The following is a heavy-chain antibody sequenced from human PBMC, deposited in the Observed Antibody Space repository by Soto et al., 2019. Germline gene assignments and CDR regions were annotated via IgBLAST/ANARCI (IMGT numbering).Heavy chain of an antibody. CDR3: ARGTTTSAFSAKDV. D-gene: IGHD1-1*01. Sequence: QVQLVESGGGVVQPGRSLRLSCTASGFTFSYHALNWVRQAPGKGLEWVAVISYDGDNKYIAESVKGRFTISRDNSKNKVSLQMNSLRAEDTAMYFCARGTTTSAFSAKDVWGQGTTVTVSS. V-gene: IGHV3-30-3*01. J-gene: IGHJ6*02. CDR1: GFTFSYHA. CDR2: ISYDGDNK.